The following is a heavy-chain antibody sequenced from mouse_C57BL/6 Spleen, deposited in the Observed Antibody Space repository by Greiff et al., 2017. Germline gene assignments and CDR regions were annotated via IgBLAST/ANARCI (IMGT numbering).Heavy chain of an antibody. D-gene: IGHD1-1*01. CDR2: ISSGGSYT. V-gene: IGHV5-6*01. Sequence: EVQLVESGGDLVKPGGSLKLSCAASGFTFSSYGMSWVRQTPDKRLEWVATISSGGSYTYYPDSVKGRFTISRDNAKNTLYLQMSSLKSEDTAMYYCARQWSITTVVAPSFDYWGQGTTLTVSS. CDR3: ARQWSITTVVAPSFDY. CDR1: GFTFSSYG. J-gene: IGHJ2*01.